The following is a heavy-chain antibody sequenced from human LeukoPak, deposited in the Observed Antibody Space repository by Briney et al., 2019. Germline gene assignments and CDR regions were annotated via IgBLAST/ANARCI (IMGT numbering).Heavy chain of an antibody. CDR2: IKQDGSEK. CDR3: ARVRIAVAVSAFDI. D-gene: IGHD6-19*01. CDR1: GFTFSSHC. J-gene: IGHJ3*02. V-gene: IGHV3-7*01. Sequence: GGSLRLSCEAYGFTFSSHCMSWVRQAPGKGLEWVANIKQDGSEKYYVDSVKGRFTISRDNAKNSLYLQMSILRAADTAVYYCARVRIAVAVSAFDIWGQGTMVTVSS.